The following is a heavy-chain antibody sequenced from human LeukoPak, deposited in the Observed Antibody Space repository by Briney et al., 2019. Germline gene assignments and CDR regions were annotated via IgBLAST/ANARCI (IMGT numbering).Heavy chain of an antibody. V-gene: IGHV4-59*08. D-gene: IGHD5-18*01. CDR2: IYYSGST. Sequence: SETLSLTCNVSGGSISSDYWSWIRQHPGKGLEWIGNIYYSGSTNYNPSLKSRVTISVDTSKNQFSLMLSSVTAADTALYYCARGGYIYGFDYWGQGTPVTVSS. J-gene: IGHJ4*02. CDR1: GGSISSDY. CDR3: ARGGYIYGFDY.